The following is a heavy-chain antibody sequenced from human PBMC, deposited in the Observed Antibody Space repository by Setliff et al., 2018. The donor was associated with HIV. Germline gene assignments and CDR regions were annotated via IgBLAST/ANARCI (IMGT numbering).Heavy chain of an antibody. CDR1: GGSISSYY. V-gene: IGHV4-39*01. CDR2: IYYSGST. Sequence: SETLSLTCTVSGGSISSYYWGWIRQPPGKGLEWIGSIYYSGSTYYNPSLKSRVTISVDTSKNQFSLKLSSVTAADTAVYYCARHRRDGYNFLDYWGQGTLVTVSS. CDR3: ARHRRDGYNFLDY. D-gene: IGHD5-12*01. J-gene: IGHJ4*02.